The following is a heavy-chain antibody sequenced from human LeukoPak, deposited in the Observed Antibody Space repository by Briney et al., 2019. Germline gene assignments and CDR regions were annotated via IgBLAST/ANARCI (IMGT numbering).Heavy chain of an antibody. J-gene: IGHJ4*02. Sequence: ASVKVSCKASGYTFTSYAMNWVRQAPGQGLEWMGWINTNTGNPTYAQGFTGRFVFSLDTSVSTAYLQISGLKAEDTAVYYCARQGPGYCSSTSCYGVDSWGQGTLVTVSS. CDR3: ARQGPGYCSSTSCYGVDS. V-gene: IGHV7-4-1*02. D-gene: IGHD2-2*01. CDR1: GYTFTSYA. CDR2: INTNTGNP.